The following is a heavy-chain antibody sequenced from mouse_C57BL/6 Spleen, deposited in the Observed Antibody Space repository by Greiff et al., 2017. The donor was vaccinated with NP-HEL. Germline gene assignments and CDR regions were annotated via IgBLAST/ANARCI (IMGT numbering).Heavy chain of an antibody. D-gene: IGHD1-1*01. CDR1: GYAFSSSW. Sequence: QVQLQQSGPELVKPGASVKISCKASGYAFSSSWMNWVKQRPGKGLEWIGRIYPGAGDTNYNGKFKGKATLTADKSSSTAYMQLSSLTSEDSAVYFCAGGLRSYFDYWGQGTTLTVSS. V-gene: IGHV1-82*01. CDR2: IYPGAGDT. J-gene: IGHJ2*01. CDR3: AGGLRSYFDY.